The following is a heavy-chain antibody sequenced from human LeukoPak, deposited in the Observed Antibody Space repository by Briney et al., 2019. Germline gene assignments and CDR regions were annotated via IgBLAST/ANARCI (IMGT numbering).Heavy chain of an antibody. CDR1: GFSFSSYA. D-gene: IGHD6-19*01. CDR2: ISYDGGNK. CDR3: ARAAMSEYASGWYSLAY. J-gene: IGHJ4*02. V-gene: IGHV3-30-3*01. Sequence: GRSLRLSCTASGFSFSSYAIHWVRQAPGKGLEWVAVISYDGGNKYYADSVKGRFTISRDNSKSTVYLQMNSLRTGDTAVYYCARAAMSEYASGWYSLAYWGQGTLGIVSS.